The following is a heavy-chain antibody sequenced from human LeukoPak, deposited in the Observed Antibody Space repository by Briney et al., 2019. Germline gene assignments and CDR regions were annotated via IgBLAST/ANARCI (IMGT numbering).Heavy chain of an antibody. CDR1: GGSISSSSYY. Sequence: SETLSLTCTVSGGSISSSSYYWGWIRQPPGKGLEWIGSIYYSGSTYYNPSLKSRVTISVDTSKNQFSLKLSSVTAADTAVYYCARRGVVAPYNWFDPWGQRTLVTVSS. V-gene: IGHV4-39*01. CDR2: IYYSGST. J-gene: IGHJ5*02. D-gene: IGHD3-22*01. CDR3: ARRGVVAPYNWFDP.